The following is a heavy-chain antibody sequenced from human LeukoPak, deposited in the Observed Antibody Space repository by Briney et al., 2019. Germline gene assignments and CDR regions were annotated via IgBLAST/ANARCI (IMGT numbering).Heavy chain of an antibody. D-gene: IGHD3-22*01. Sequence: PGGSLRLSCAASGFSFSVYWMHWVRQAPGKGPVWVSRIKTDGSITDYADSVKGRFTISRDNSKNTLYLHMNSLRAEDTAVYYCARDLGGSGYSEVFDYWGQGTLVTVSS. CDR3: ARDLGGSGYSEVFDY. V-gene: IGHV3-74*01. J-gene: IGHJ4*02. CDR2: IKTDGSIT. CDR1: GFSFSVYW.